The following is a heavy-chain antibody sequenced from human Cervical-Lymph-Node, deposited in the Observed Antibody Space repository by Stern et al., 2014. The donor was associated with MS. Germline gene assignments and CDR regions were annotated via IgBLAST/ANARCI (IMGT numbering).Heavy chain of an antibody. CDR1: GDTFSSFA. J-gene: IGHJ6*02. CDR3: ARDSGTDTYYYYYGMDV. D-gene: IGHD1-1*01. V-gene: IGHV1-69*06. CDR2: IIPIFKTT. Sequence: QVQLVQSGAEVKKPGSSVKVSCKASGDTFSSFAISWVRQAPGQGLEWMGGIIPIFKTTNYAQKFQGRVTIAADKSTSTAYMELSSLRSEDTAVYYCARDSGTDTYYYYYGMDVWGQGTTVTVSS.